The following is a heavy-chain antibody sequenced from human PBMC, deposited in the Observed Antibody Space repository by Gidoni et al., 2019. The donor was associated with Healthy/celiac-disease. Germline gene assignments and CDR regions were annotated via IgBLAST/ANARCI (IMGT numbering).Heavy chain of an antibody. Sequence: GQLVEAGGGVVQPGRSLRLSCAASGFTFSSYARHWVRQAPGKGLEWVAVISYDGSNKYYADSVKGRFTISRDNSKNTLYLQMNSLRAEDTAVYYCARETPPHLMIVVGPTFDPWGQGTLVTVSS. D-gene: IGHD3-22*01. CDR1: GFTFSSYA. CDR2: ISYDGSNK. V-gene: IGHV3-30-3*01. J-gene: IGHJ5*02. CDR3: ARETPPHLMIVVGPTFDP.